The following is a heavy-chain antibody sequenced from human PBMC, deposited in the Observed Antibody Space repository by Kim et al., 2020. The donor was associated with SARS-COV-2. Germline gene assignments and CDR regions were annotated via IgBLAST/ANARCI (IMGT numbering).Heavy chain of an antibody. J-gene: IGHJ5*02. CDR2: INPSGGST. D-gene: IGHD1-7*01. V-gene: IGHV1-46*01. CDR1: GYTFTSYY. CDR3: ARGPANWNYVRWFDP. Sequence: ASVKVSCKASGYTFTSYYMHWVRQAPGQGLEWMGIINPSGGSTSYAQKFQGRVTMTRDTSTSTVYMELSSLRSEDTAVYYCARGPANWNYVRWFDPWGQGTLVTVSS.